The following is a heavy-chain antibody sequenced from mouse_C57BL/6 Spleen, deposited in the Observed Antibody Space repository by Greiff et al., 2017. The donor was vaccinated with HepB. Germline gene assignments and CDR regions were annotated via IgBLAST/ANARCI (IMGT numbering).Heavy chain of an antibody. CDR1: GYTFTSYW. D-gene: IGHD1-1*01. CDR3: ARGLYYGSRTGYAMDY. V-gene: IGHV1-55*01. J-gene: IGHJ4*01. Sequence: VKLQESGAELVKPGASVKMSCKASGYTFTSYWITWVKQRPGQGLEWIGDIYPGSGSTNYNEKFKSKATLTVDTSSSTAYMQLSSLTSEDSAVYYCARGLYYGSRTGYAMDYWGQGTSVTVSS. CDR2: IYPGSGST.